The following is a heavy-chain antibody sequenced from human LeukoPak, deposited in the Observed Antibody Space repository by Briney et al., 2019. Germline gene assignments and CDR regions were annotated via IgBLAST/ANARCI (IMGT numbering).Heavy chain of an antibody. Sequence: ASVKVSCKSSGYTFTRYYMHWVRQAPGQGLEWMGIINPSGFTTSYSQKFQGRVTMTRDMSTSTVYMELSSLRSEDTAVYYCARGGDGYPHFFDYWGQGTLVTVSS. V-gene: IGHV1-46*01. CDR2: INPSGFTT. J-gene: IGHJ4*02. CDR3: ARGGDGYPHFFDY. CDR1: GYTFTRYY. D-gene: IGHD2-21*01.